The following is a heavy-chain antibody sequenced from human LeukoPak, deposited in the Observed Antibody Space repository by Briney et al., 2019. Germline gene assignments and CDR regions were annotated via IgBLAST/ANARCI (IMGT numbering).Heavy chain of an antibody. CDR2: IYYSGST. CDR3: ARLTGSSGWPPFDY. D-gene: IGHD6-19*01. CDR1: GGSISSSSYY. J-gene: IGHJ4*02. V-gene: IGHV4-39*01. Sequence: PSETLSLTCTVSGGSISSSSYYWGWIRQPPGKGLEWIGSIYYSGSTYYSPSLKSRVTISVDTSKNQFSLKLSSVTAADTAVYYCARLTGSSGWPPFDYWGQGTLVTVSS.